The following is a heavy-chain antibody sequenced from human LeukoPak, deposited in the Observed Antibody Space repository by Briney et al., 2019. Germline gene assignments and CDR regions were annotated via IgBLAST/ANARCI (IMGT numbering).Heavy chain of an antibody. CDR2: ISTTGGST. CDR1: GFSFNNYA. J-gene: IGHJ4*02. Sequence: GGSLRLSCAASGFSFNNYAMSWVRQAPGKGLEWVSAISTTGGSTYYADSVKGRFTVSRDNSKNTLSLQMDGLRVEDTALYYCAKDWTTVVTPKGYYFDSWGQGTLVTVSS. V-gene: IGHV3-23*01. D-gene: IGHD4-23*01. CDR3: AKDWTTVVTPKGYYFDS.